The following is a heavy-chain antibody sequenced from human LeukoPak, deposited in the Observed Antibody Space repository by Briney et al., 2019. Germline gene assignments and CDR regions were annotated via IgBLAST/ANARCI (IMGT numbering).Heavy chain of an antibody. CDR2: ISGSGGRT. CDR3: AKNGWGYYYDSSGNWFDP. V-gene: IGHV3-23*01. J-gene: IGHJ5*02. Sequence: GGSLRPSCAASGFTFSSYAMSWVRQAPGKGLEWVSAISGSGGRTYYADSVKGRFTISRDNSKNTLYLQMNSLRAEDTAVYYCAKNGWGYYYDSSGNWFDPWGQGTLVTVSS. D-gene: IGHD3-22*01. CDR1: GFTFSSYA.